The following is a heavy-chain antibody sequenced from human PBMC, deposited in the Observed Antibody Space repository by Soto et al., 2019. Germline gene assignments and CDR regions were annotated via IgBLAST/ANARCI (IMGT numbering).Heavy chain of an antibody. CDR2: IIPALGTA. CDR3: SRTPRGLAGGLPY. D-gene: IGHD1-26*01. Sequence: QVQLVQSGAEVKKPGSSVNVSCKASGVTFTSYAISWVRQAPGQGLEWMGRIIPALGTAYYAQKFQDRVKITGDKSTSTAYMELNSLRSEGTALYYRSRTPRGLAGGLPYWGQGSLVTVSS. J-gene: IGHJ4*02. CDR1: GVTFTSYA. V-gene: IGHV1-69*06.